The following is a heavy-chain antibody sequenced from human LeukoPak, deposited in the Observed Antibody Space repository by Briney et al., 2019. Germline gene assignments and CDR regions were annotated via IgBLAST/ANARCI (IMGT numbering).Heavy chain of an antibody. CDR1: GGSINNYY. CDR2: ISYSGST. D-gene: IGHD3-22*01. V-gene: IGHV4-59*01. J-gene: IGHJ4*02. CDR3: ARGGPGSGWHYYLDY. Sequence: SETLSLTCTVSGGSINNYYWNWIRQPPGKGLEWIGFISYSGSTNYNPSLRSRVTISVDTSKNQFSLNLSSVTGADTAMYYCARGGPGSGWHYYLDYWGQGTLVTVSP.